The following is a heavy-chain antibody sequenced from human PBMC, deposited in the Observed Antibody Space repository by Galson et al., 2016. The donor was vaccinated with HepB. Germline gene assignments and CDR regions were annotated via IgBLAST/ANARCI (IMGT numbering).Heavy chain of an antibody. CDR1: GFTFSSYS. CDR2: ISSIESNI. V-gene: IGHV3-21*01. CDR3: ARDGLPTNYDFWSGYYSPIDY. D-gene: IGHD3-3*01. J-gene: IGHJ4*02. Sequence: SLRLSCAASGFTFSSYSMNWVRQAPGKGLEWVSTISSIESNIYYADSVKGRFTISRDNAKNSLYLQMNSLRAGDTAVYYCARDGLPTNYDFWSGYYSPIDYWGQGTLVTVSS.